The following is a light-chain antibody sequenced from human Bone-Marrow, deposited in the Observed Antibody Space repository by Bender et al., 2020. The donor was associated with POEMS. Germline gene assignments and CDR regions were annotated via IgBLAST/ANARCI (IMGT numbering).Light chain of an antibody. Sequence: QSALTQPASVSGSPGQSIAISCTGTSSDVGGYNYVSWYQQHPGQAPKVIICGVSKRPSGVPDRFSGSKSANTASLTVSGLQAEDEADYYCTSHAGSMVLFGGGTKLTVL. CDR2: GVS. V-gene: IGLV2-8*01. J-gene: IGLJ2*01. CDR1: SSDVGGYNY. CDR3: TSHAGSMVL.